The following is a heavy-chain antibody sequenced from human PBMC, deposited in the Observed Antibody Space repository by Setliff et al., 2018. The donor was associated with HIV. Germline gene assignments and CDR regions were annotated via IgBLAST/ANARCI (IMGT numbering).Heavy chain of an antibody. V-gene: IGHV4-31*03. CDR2: VSYSGDT. D-gene: IGHD1-26*01. CDR3: ARDRALTTPEFDP. Sequence: SETLSLTCNVSGGSINTGGYYWSWIRQQPGKGPEWIGSVSYSGDTYHNPSLKRRLSILLYTSKNQFSLTLRSVTAADTAIYFCARDRALTTPEFDPWGQGIQVTVSS. J-gene: IGHJ5*02. CDR1: GGSINTGGYY.